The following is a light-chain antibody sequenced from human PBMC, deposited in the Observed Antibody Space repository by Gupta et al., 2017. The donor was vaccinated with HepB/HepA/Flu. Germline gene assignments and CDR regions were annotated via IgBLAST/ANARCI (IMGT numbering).Light chain of an antibody. CDR2: GTS. Sequence: EIVLTQSPGTLSLSPGERATLSCRASQSFSRTFLAWYQQKAGQAPRLLIYGTSSRATGIPDRFSGSGSGTDFTLTISRLEPEDFAVYYCQQDGGSPLIFGGGTKVEIK. J-gene: IGKJ4*01. CDR1: QSFSRTF. V-gene: IGKV3-20*01. CDR3: QQDGGSPLI.